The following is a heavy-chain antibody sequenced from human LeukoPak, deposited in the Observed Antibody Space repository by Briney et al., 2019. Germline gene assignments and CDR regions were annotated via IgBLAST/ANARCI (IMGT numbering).Heavy chain of an antibody. D-gene: IGHD5-18*01. Sequence: INPSGRSTSYAQKFQGRVTMTRDTSTSTVYMELSSLRSEDTAVYYCASGYSYGHNYYFDYWGQGTLVTVSS. J-gene: IGHJ4*02. CDR2: INPSGRST. CDR3: ASGYSYGHNYYFDY. V-gene: IGHV1-46*01.